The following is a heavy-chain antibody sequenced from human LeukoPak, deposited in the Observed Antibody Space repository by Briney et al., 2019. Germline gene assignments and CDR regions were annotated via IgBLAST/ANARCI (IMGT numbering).Heavy chain of an antibody. CDR1: GGPITSYY. V-gene: IGHV4-4*07. J-gene: IGHJ4*02. CDR3: ARGGTTPYYFDD. Sequence: SETLSLTCTVSGGPITSYYWSWIRQPAGKGLEWIGRIYSNENTNYNPSLKSRVTMSVDTSKNQFSLKLSSVTAADTAVYYCARGGTTPYYFDDWGQGTLVTVSS. D-gene: IGHD2-15*01. CDR2: IYSNENT.